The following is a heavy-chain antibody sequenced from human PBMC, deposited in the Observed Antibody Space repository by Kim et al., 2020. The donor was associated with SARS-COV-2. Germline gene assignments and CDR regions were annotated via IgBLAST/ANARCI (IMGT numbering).Heavy chain of an antibody. CDR1: GFTFSSYA. V-gene: IGHV3-23*01. Sequence: GSLRLSCAASGFTFSSYAMSWVRQAPGKGLEWVSTISTSGGSTYYADSLKGRFTISRVNSKNTLYLQMNSLRAEDTAVYYCAKCPVTYSSLPFDYWGQGTLVTVSS. D-gene: IGHD6-19*01. CDR3: AKCPVTYSSLPFDY. CDR2: ISTSGGST. J-gene: IGHJ4*02.